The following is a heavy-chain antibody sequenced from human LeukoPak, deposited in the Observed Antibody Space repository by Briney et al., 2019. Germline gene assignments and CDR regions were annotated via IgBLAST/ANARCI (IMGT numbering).Heavy chain of an antibody. D-gene: IGHD3-3*01. CDR2: ISAYNGNT. CDR1: GYTFTSYG. CDR3: ARDPSESNYDFWSGYYYWVY. Sequence: ASVKVSCKASGYTFTSYGISWVRQAPGQGLEWMGWISAYNGNTNYAQKLQGRVTMTTDTSTSTAYMELRSLRSDDTAVYYCARDPSESNYDFWSGYYYWVYWGQGTLVTVSS. V-gene: IGHV1-18*01. J-gene: IGHJ4*02.